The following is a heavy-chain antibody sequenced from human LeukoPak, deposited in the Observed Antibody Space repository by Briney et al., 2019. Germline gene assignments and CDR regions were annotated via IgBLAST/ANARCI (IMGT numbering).Heavy chain of an antibody. CDR3: ARDSYSSGAHFDY. Sequence: PGGSLRLSCAAPGFTFSSYWMHWVRQAPGKGLVWVSRINSDGSSTSYADSVKGRFTISRDNAKNTLYLQMNSLRAEDTAVYYCARDSYSSGAHFDYWGQGTLVTVSS. CDR2: INSDGSST. V-gene: IGHV3-74*01. D-gene: IGHD6-19*01. CDR1: GFTFSSYW. J-gene: IGHJ4*02.